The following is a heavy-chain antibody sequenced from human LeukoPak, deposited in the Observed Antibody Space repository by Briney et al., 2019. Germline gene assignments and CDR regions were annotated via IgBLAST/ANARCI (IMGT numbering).Heavy chain of an antibody. Sequence: PSETLSLTCTASDVSMSSSTCYWGWIRQPPGKGMEWIGRIYTSGSTNYNPSLKSRVTMSVDTSKNQFSLKLSSVTAADTAVYYCARKDHGMDVWGQGTTVTVSS. V-gene: IGHV4-39*07. CDR1: DVSMSSSTCY. CDR3: ARKDHGMDV. CDR2: IYTSGST. J-gene: IGHJ6*02.